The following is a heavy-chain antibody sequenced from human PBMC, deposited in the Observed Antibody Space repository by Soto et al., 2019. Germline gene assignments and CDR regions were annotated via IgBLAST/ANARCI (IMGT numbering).Heavy chain of an antibody. V-gene: IGHV4-59*12. CDR1: GGSISSYY. CDR2: IYYSGST. J-gene: IGHJ3*02. D-gene: IGHD3-10*01. Sequence: PSETLSLTCTVSGGSISSYYWSWIRQPPGKGLEWIGYIYYSGSTNYNPSLKSRVTISVDTSKNQFSLKLSSVTAADTAVYYCARVANYYGSGSTDAFDIWGQGTMVTVSS. CDR3: ARVANYYGSGSTDAFDI.